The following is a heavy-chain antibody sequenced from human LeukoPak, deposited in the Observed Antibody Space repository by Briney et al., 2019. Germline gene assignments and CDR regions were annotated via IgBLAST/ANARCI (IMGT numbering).Heavy chain of an antibody. D-gene: IGHD6-19*01. CDR2: IYSGGST. CDR3: ARDSLGYSSGWYLDY. CDR1: GFTVSSNY. J-gene: IGHJ4*02. Sequence: PGGPLRLSCAASGFTVSSNYMSWVRQAPGKGLEWVSVIYSGGSTYYADSVKGRFTISRDNSKNTLYLQMNRLRAEDTAVYYCARDSLGYSSGWYLDYWGQGTLVTVSS. V-gene: IGHV3-53*01.